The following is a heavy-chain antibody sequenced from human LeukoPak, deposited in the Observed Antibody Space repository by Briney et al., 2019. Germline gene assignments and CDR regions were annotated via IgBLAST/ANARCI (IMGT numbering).Heavy chain of an antibody. CDR2: INPDSGGT. D-gene: IGHD2/OR15-2a*01. V-gene: IGHV1-2*02. J-gene: IGHJ4*02. CDR3: ARGFSYLDN. CDR1: GYTFTDYY. Sequence: AAVKVTCKASGYTFTDYYMHWVRQPPGQGLEWMGWINPDSGGTNYAQNFQGRVTITRDTSIRTAYMDLSRLRYDDTAVYYCARGFSYLDNWGQGTLVTVSS.